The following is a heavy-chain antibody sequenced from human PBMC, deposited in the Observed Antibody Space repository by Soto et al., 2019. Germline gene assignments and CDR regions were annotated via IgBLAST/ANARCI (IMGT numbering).Heavy chain of an antibody. D-gene: IGHD3-22*01. CDR2: VNAGNGNR. CDR3: ARDDFDSSCFDY. Sequence: QIQLVQSGAEVKKPGASVTVSCKASGYTFTNYAIHWVRQAPGQSLEWMGWVNAGNGNRKLSQKFQGRVTLIRDTSATTVYMELRSLRSEDTAVYYCARDDFDSSCFDYWGQGTLVTVSS. J-gene: IGHJ4*02. V-gene: IGHV1-3*01. CDR1: GYTFTNYA.